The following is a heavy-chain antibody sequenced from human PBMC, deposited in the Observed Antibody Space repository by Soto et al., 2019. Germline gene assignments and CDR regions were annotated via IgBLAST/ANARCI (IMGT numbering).Heavy chain of an antibody. Sequence: PSETLSLTCTVSGGSISSYYWSWIRQPPGKGLEWIGYIYYSGSTNYNPSLKSRVTITVDTSKIEFSLMLSSVTAADTAVYSCARVYSPGIAQGFDPGGQGTLVTVSP. V-gene: IGHV4-59*01. CDR2: IYYSGST. J-gene: IGHJ5*02. CDR3: ARVYSPGIAQGFDP. CDR1: GGSISSYY. D-gene: IGHD6-13*01.